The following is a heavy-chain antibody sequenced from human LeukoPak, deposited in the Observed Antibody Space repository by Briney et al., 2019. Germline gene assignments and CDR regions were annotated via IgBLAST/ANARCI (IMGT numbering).Heavy chain of an antibody. CDR1: GGSISSSSYY. J-gene: IGHJ4*02. Sequence: SETLSLTCTVSGGSISSSSYYWGWIRQPPGKGLEWIGSIYYSGSTNYNPSLKSRVTISVDTSKNQFSLKLSSVTAADTAVYYCARPYDYVWGSYRYFDYWGQGTLVTVSS. D-gene: IGHD3-16*02. V-gene: IGHV4-39*07. CDR3: ARPYDYVWGSYRYFDY. CDR2: IYYSGST.